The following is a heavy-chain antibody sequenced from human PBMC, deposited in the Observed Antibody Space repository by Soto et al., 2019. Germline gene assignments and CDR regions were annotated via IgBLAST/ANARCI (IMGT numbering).Heavy chain of an antibody. D-gene: IGHD2-15*01. CDR1: GFNFNSYR. V-gene: IGHV3-7*03. Sequence: PGGSLRLSCAASGFNFNSYRVSWVRQAPGKGLEWLACVEEDGSDKYYVDSAKGRFTISRDNYKNTLYLQMNSLRAEDTALYYCAKERVVVAASQLDFWGQGTLVTVSS. CDR3: AKERVVVAASQLDF. CDR2: VEEDGSDK. J-gene: IGHJ4*02.